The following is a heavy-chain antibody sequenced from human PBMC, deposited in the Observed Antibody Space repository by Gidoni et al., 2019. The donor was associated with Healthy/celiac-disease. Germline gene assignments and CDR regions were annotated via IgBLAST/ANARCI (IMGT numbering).Heavy chain of an antibody. D-gene: IGHD3-10*01. CDR2: ISYDGSNK. CDR3: AKEGGSGSPRSFDY. Sequence: QVQLVESGGGVVQPGRSLRLSCAASGFPFSSYGMHWVRQAPGKGLEWVAVISYDGSNKYYADSVKGRFTISRDNSKNTLYLQMNSLRAEDTAVYYCAKEGGSGSPRSFDYWGQGTLVTVSS. V-gene: IGHV3-30*18. CDR1: GFPFSSYG. J-gene: IGHJ4*02.